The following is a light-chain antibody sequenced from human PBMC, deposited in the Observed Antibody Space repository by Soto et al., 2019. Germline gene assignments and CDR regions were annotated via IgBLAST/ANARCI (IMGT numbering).Light chain of an antibody. CDR3: QQNYSPPPIT. J-gene: IGKJ5*01. CDR2: AAS. Sequence: IQLTQSPSSLSASVGDRVTITCRASQGINTFLAWYQQKAGKAPKLLIYAASTLQSGVPSRFSGSGSGTDFTLTISSLQPEDFATYYCQQNYSPPPITFGQGTRLEI. V-gene: IGKV1-39*01. CDR1: QGINTF.